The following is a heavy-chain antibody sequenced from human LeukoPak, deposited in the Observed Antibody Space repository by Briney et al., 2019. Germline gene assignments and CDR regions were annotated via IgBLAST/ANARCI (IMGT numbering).Heavy chain of an antibody. V-gene: IGHV4-4*09. Sequence: PSETLSLTCTVSGGSISSYYWSWIRQPPGKGLEWIGYIYTSGSTNYNLSLKSRVTISVDTSKNQFSLKLSSVTAADTAVYYCARHIATHDTAFDYWGQGTLVTVSS. D-gene: IGHD5-18*01. J-gene: IGHJ4*02. CDR2: IYTSGST. CDR1: GGSISSYY. CDR3: ARHIATHDTAFDY.